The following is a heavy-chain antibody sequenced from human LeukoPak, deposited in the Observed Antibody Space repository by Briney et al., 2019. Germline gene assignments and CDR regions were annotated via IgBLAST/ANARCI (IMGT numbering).Heavy chain of an antibody. CDR2: IKQDGSER. CDR1: GFTFSSYW. J-gene: IGHJ4*02. V-gene: IGHV3-7*03. Sequence: GGSLRLSGAASGFTFSSYWMSWVRQAPGKGLEWVANIKQDGSERYYVDSVKGRFTISRDNPKNSLYLQMNSLRAEDTAVYYCVRGFDYSSGWFDYWGQGTLVTVPS. CDR3: VRGFDYSSGWFDY. D-gene: IGHD6-19*01.